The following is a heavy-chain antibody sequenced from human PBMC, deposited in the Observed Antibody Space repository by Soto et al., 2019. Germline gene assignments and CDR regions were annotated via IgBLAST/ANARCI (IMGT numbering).Heavy chain of an antibody. CDR1: GYSFTSYW. CDR2: IYPGDSDT. J-gene: IGHJ3*01. V-gene: IGHV5-51*01. Sequence: PGESLKISCKGSGYSFTSYWIGWVRQMPGKGLEWMGIIYPGDSDTRYSPSFQGQVTISADKSISTAYLQWSSLKASDTAMYYCARLVGYSYGPWDDAFDFWSQGKMVTV. D-gene: IGHD5-18*01. CDR3: ARLVGYSYGPWDDAFDF.